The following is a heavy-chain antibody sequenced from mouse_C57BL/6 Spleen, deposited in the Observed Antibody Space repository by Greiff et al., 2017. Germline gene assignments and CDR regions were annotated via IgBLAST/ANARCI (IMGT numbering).Heavy chain of an antibody. V-gene: IGHV1-69*01. J-gene: IGHJ1*03. CDR3: ANRYFDV. CDR1: GYTFTSYW. CDR2: IDPSDSYT. Sequence: VKLQQPGAELVMPGASVKLSCKASGYTFTSYWMHWVKQRPGQGLEWIGEIDPSDSYTNYNQKFKGKSTLTVDKSSSTAYMQLSSLTSEDSAVYYCANRYFDVWGTGTTVTVSS.